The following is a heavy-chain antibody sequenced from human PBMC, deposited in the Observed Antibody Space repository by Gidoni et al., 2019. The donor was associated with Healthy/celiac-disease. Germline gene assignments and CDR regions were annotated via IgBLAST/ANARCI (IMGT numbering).Heavy chain of an antibody. D-gene: IGHD1-1*01. CDR1: GFTFSSYS. V-gene: IGHV3-23*01. CDR3: AKDRGTAFDY. Sequence: EVQLLESGGGLVQPGGSLRLSWADSGFTFSSYSMSWVRQAPGKGLEWVSAISCSGGSTYYADSVKCRFTISRDNSKNTLYLQMNSLRAEDTAVYYCAKDRGTAFDYWGQGTLVTVSS. J-gene: IGHJ4*02. CDR2: ISCSGGST.